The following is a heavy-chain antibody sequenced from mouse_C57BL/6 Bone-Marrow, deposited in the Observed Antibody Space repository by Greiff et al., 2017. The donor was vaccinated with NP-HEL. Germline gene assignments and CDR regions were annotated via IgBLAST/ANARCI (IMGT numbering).Heavy chain of an antibody. CDR3: ARVSFYSNYRYAMDY. CDR1: GFTFSSYA. V-gene: IGHV5-4*03. CDR2: ISDGGSYT. Sequence: EVKLMESGGGLVKPGGSLKLSCAASGFTFSSYAMSWVRQTPEKRLEWVATISDGGSYTYYPDNVKGRFTISRDNAKNNLYLQMSHLKSEDTAMYYCARVSFYSNYRYAMDYWGQGTSVTVSS. J-gene: IGHJ4*01. D-gene: IGHD2-5*01.